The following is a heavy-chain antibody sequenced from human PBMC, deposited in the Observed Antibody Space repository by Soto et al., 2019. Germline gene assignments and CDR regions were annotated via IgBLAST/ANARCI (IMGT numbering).Heavy chain of an antibody. J-gene: IGHJ4*02. Sequence: PSETLSLTCSVSGGSISSGGYYWSWIRQHPVKGLEWIAYIHYSGNTYYNPSLKSRVTISVDTSKNQFSLKLSSVTAADTAVYYCARGGVSDIVVVPAARDLKYFDYWGQGTLVTVSS. D-gene: IGHD2-2*01. V-gene: IGHV4-31*03. CDR3: ARGGVSDIVVVPAARDLKYFDY. CDR1: GGSISSGGYY. CDR2: IHYSGNT.